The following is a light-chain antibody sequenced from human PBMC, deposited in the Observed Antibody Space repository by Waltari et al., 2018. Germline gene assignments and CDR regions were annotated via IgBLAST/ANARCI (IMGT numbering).Light chain of an antibody. J-gene: IGKJ1*01. V-gene: IGKV4-1*01. Sequence: DILMNQSPDSLAVPLGERATITLKSRQTVLYRSYTKNYLAWYQQKPGQPPKLLIYCASTRESGVPDRFSGSGSGTDFTLTITSLQAEDVAVYYCHQYYTSPQSFGQGTKVEI. CDR3: HQYYTSPQS. CDR2: CAS. CDR1: QTVLYRSYTKNY.